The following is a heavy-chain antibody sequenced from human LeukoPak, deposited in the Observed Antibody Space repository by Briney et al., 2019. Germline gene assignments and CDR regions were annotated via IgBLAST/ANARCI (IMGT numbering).Heavy chain of an antibody. Sequence: PGGSLRLSCAASGFTFSNYGIHWVRQAPGKGLEWVAVISYDGNNKYYADSVKGRFTISRDNSKNTLFLQMNSLRAEDTAVCYCAKGVDYCSGGSCPADYWGPGTLVTVSS. CDR1: GFTFSNYG. CDR3: AKGVDYCSGGSCPADY. J-gene: IGHJ4*02. CDR2: ISYDGNNK. V-gene: IGHV3-30*18. D-gene: IGHD2-15*01.